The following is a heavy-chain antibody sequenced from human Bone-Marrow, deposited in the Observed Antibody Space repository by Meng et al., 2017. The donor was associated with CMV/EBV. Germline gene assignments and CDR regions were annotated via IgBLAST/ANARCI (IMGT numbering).Heavy chain of an antibody. D-gene: IGHD3-3*01. CDR1: GFTVSSNY. J-gene: IGHJ4*02. Sequence: GESLKISCAASGFTVSSNYMSWVRQAPGKGLEWVSAISGSGGSTYYADSVKGRFTISRDNSKNTLYLQMNSLRAEDTAVYYCAKFRLDITIFGVVTAAGFDYWGQGTLVTVSS. CDR3: AKFRLDITIFGVVTAAGFDY. V-gene: IGHV3-23*01. CDR2: ISGSGGST.